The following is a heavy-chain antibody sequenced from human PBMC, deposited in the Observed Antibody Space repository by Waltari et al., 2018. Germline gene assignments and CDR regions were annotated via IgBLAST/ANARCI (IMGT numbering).Heavy chain of an antibody. CDR2: IDASGAYT. J-gene: IGHJ4*02. V-gene: IGHV3-23*01. Sequence: EVQVLESGGGLVQPGGSLRLSCAASGFTFSAYAMTWFRQAPGEGLEWGSGIDASGAYTYYADCVKGRFTISRDNSKSTVDLQMNSLRDDDTAIYYCGKTRGGYARGIDYWGQGTLVTVSS. CDR1: GFTFSAYA. CDR3: GKTRGGYARGIDY. D-gene: IGHD5-12*01.